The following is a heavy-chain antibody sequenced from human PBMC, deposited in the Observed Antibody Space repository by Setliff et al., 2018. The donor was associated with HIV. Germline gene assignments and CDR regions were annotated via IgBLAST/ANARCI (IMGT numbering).Heavy chain of an antibody. CDR1: GGSIRSSNYY. CDR2: VFYSGST. Sequence: SETLSLTCTVSGGSIRSSNYYWGWIRQPPGKGLEWIGTVFYSGSTSYSPPLKSRVTISVDTSKNQFSLKLKSVTAADTALYYCARLVRGGSGHYFDYWGQGKLVTVSS. CDR3: ARLVRGGSGHYFDY. V-gene: IGHV4-39*07. J-gene: IGHJ4*02. D-gene: IGHD3-10*01.